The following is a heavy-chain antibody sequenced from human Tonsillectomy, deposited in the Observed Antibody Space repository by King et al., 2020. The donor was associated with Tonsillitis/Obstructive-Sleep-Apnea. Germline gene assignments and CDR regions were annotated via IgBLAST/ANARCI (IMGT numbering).Heavy chain of an antibody. D-gene: IGHD2-2*01. J-gene: IGHJ4*02. CDR2: IIPNSGGT. V-gene: IGHV1-2*06. CDR3: ARDLLSFTSC. CDR1: GYTFTGYS. Sequence: QLVQSGAEVKKPGASVKVSCKASGYTFTGYSMHWVRQAPGQGLEWMGRIIPNSGGTKYAQKFQGRVTMTRDTSISTAYMELTRLRSDDTAVYYCARDLLSFTSCWGQGTVVTVSS.